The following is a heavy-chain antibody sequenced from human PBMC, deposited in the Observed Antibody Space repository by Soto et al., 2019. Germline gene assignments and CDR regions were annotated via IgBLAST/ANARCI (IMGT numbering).Heavy chain of an antibody. V-gene: IGHV2-5*01. Sequence: GSGPTLVNPTQTLTLTCTFSGFSLSTSGVGVGWIRQPPGKALEWLALIYWNDDERNSPSLKSRLTITKDTSKNQVVLTMTNMDPVDTATYYCARKGGGIYGMDVWGQGTTVTVSS. D-gene: IGHD3-16*01. J-gene: IGHJ6*02. CDR3: ARKGGGIYGMDV. CDR1: GFSLSTSGVG. CDR2: IYWNDDE.